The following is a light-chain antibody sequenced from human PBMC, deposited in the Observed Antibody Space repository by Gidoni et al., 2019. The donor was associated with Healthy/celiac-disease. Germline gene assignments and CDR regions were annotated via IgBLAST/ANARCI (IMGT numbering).Light chain of an antibody. CDR1: QRVSSN. V-gene: IGKV3-15*01. CDR3: QQYNNWPRT. Sequence: EIVMTQSQATLSVSPGERATLSCRSSQRVSSNVAWDQQKPGQAPRLLIYGASTRATGIPARFSGRGSGTEVTITISSLQSEDCAVYYCQQYNNWPRTFGQGTKVEIK. J-gene: IGKJ1*01. CDR2: GAS.